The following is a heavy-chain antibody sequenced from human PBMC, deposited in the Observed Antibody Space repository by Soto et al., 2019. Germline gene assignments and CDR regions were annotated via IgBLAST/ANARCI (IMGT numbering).Heavy chain of an antibody. CDR3: ARDFHSGIYYLEVDY. CDR2: IWYDGSNK. V-gene: IGHV3-33*01. CDR1: GFTFSTYG. J-gene: IGHJ4*02. D-gene: IGHD1-26*01. Sequence: QVQLVESGGGVVQPGRSLRLSCAASGFTFSTYGMHWVRQAPGKGLEWVAVIWYDGSNKYYADSVKGRFTISRDNSKNTLYLQMNSLRAEDTAVYYCARDFHSGIYYLEVDYWGQGTLVTVSS.